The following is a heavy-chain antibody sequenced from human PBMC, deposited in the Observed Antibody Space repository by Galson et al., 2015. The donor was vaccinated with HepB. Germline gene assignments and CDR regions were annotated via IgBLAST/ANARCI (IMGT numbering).Heavy chain of an antibody. J-gene: IGHJ4*02. V-gene: IGHV3-30*18. CDR2: VSHDGSYK. D-gene: IGHD1-7*01. CDR3: AKDPAGRFVVNYRGYYFDD. CDR1: GFTFSNYG. Sequence: SLRLSCAASGFTFSNYGMHWVRQAPGKGLGWVALVSHDGSYKSYAESVKGRFTSFRDNSKGTLYLQMNSLRPEDTAVYYCAKDPAGRFVVNYRGYYFDDWGQGTLVTVSS.